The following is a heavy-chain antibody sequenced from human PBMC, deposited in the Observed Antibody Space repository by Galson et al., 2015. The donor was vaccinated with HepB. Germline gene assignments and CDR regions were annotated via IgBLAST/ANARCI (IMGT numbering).Heavy chain of an antibody. J-gene: IGHJ2*01. CDR3: AKDSYPALGYYDSRYFDL. CDR2: ISWNSGSI. Sequence: LRLSCAAPGFTFDDYAMHWVRQAPGKGLEWVSGISWNSGSIGYADSVKGRFTISRDNAKNSLYLQMNSLRAEDTALYYCAKDSYPALGYYDSRYFDLWGRGTLVTVSS. V-gene: IGHV3-9*01. D-gene: IGHD3-22*01. CDR1: GFTFDDYA.